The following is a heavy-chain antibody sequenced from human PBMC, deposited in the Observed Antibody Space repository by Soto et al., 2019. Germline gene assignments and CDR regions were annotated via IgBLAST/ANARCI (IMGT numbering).Heavy chain of an antibody. J-gene: IGHJ3*02. CDR1: GFTFSSYA. Sequence: GGSLRLSCAASGFTFSSYAMSWVRQAPGKGLEWVSGINAGVGSTYFADSVKGRFTISRDNSKNTLYLQMNSLSAEDTAVYYCARPLADTEAFDIWGQGTMVTVS. V-gene: IGHV3-23*01. CDR3: ARPLADTEAFDI. CDR2: INAGVGST. D-gene: IGHD6-19*01.